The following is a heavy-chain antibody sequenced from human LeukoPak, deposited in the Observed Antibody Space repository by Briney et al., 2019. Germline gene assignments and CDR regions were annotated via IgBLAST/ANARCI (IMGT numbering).Heavy chain of an antibody. J-gene: IGHJ4*02. V-gene: IGHV3-30-3*01. CDR3: ARDFRAPPYYYDSSGPPGY. D-gene: IGHD3-22*01. Sequence: PGGSLRLSCAASGFTFSSYAMHWVRQAPGKGLEGVAVISYDGSNKYYADSVKGRFTISRDNSKNTLYLQMNSLRAEDTAVYYCARDFRAPPYYYDSSGPPGYWGQGTLVTVSS. CDR2: ISYDGSNK. CDR1: GFTFSSYA.